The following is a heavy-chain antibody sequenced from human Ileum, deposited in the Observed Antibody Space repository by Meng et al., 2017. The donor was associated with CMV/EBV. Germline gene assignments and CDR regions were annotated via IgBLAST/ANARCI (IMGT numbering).Heavy chain of an antibody. V-gene: IGHV3-21*06. CDR3: ARSKALLDPADY. J-gene: IGHJ4*02. D-gene: IGHD2/OR15-2a*01. Sequence: SCAASGFTFSDSSMNWDRQAPGKGLEWLSSISKSSSYIYYAESLRGRFTISRDNANSSLYLEINNLRAEDTAVYYCARSKALLDPADYWGPGTLVTVSS. CDR2: ISKSSSYI. CDR1: GFTFSDSS.